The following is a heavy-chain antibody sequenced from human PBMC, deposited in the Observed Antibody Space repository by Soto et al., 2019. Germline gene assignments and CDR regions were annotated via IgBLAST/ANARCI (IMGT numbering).Heavy chain of an antibody. Sequence: QVQLQQWGAGLLKPSETLSLTCAVYGGFVSSGSYYWSWIRQPPGKGLEWIGEMSHSGGTHFNPSLKSRVALSVDTSKNQFSRKMSSVPAADAALYYCARVERGTATTVVDAFDIWGPGAMVTVSS. J-gene: IGHJ3*02. V-gene: IGHV4-34*01. CDR2: MSHSGGT. CDR3: ARVERGTATTVVDAFDI. D-gene: IGHD1-1*01. CDR1: GGFVSSGSYY.